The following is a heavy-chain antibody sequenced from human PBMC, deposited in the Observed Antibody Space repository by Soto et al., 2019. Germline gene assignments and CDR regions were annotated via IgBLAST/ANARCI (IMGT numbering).Heavy chain of an antibody. CDR2: ISWNSGSI. CDR3: AKDSGSYYVYAFDI. J-gene: IGHJ3*02. CDR1: GFTFDDYA. Sequence: GGSLRLSCAASGFTFDDYAMHWVRQAPGKGLEWVSGISWNSGSIGYADSVKGRFTISRDNAKNSLYLQMNSLRAEDTALYYCAKDSGSYYVYAFDIWGQGTMVTVSS. D-gene: IGHD1-26*01. V-gene: IGHV3-9*01.